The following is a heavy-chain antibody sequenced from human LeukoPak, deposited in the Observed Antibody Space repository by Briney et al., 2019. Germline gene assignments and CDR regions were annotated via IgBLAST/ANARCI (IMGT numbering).Heavy chain of an antibody. J-gene: IGHJ3*02. CDR1: GYTFTSYY. V-gene: IGHV1-46*01. CDR2: INPSGGST. D-gene: IGHD7-27*01. CDR3: ASAPGAGDDLGGAFDI. Sequence: ASVKVSCKASGYTFTSYYMHWVRQAPGQGLEWMGMINPSGGSTSYAQKFQGRVTMTRDTSTSTVYMELSSLRSEDTAVYYCASAPGAGDDLGGAFDIWGQGTMVTVSS.